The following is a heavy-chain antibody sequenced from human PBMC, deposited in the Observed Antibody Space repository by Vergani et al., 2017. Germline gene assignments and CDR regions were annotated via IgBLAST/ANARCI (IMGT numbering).Heavy chain of an antibody. CDR3: AKDLGTSSGGGWFDP. V-gene: IGHV3-9*02. Sequence: EVQLEESGGGLVLPGRSLRLSCVASGFTSAGYAMHWVRQAPGKGLEWVSGISWNSNSIGYADAVKARFTISRDNAKNSLYLQMNSLGADYTALYYCAKDLGTSSGGGWFDPWGEGTLVTVSS. CDR1: GFTSAGYA. J-gene: IGHJ5*02. D-gene: IGHD6-6*01. CDR2: ISWNSNSI.